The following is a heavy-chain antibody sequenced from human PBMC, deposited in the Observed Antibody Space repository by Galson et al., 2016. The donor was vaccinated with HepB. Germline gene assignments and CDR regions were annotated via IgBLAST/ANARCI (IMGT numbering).Heavy chain of an antibody. J-gene: IGHJ4*02. D-gene: IGHD3-16*01. CDR2: ISRSGYAT. CDR3: GKHGGFDY. CDR1: EFSFSNSG. V-gene: IGHV3-23*01. Sequence: SLRLSCAASEFSFSNSGMSWVRQAPGRGLEWVADISRSGYATHYADFVKGRFTISRDNSKNTLYLYMNNLTAGDTAIYYCGKHGGFDYWGQGALVTVSS.